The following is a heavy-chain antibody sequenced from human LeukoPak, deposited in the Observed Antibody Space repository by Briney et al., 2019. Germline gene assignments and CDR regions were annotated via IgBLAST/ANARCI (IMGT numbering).Heavy chain of an antibody. Sequence: SVKVSCKASGGTFSSYAISWVRQAPGQGLEWMGRIIPILGIANYAQKSQGRVTITADKSTSTAYMELSSLRSEDTAVYYCARDVRGVIFSYGMDVWGQGTTVTVSS. CDR1: GGTFSSYA. D-gene: IGHD3-10*02. CDR2: IIPILGIA. CDR3: ARDVRGVIFSYGMDV. J-gene: IGHJ6*02. V-gene: IGHV1-69*04.